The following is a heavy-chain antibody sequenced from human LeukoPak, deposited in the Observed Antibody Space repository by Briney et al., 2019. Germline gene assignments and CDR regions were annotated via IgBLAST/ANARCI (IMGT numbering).Heavy chain of an antibody. V-gene: IGHV3-9*01. Sequence: PGGSLRLSCAASGFTFDDYAMHWVRHAPGKGLEWVSGISWNSGSIGYADSVKGRFTISRDNAKNSLYLQMNSLRAEDTALYYCAKALDPTLYDAFDIWGQGTMVTVSS. CDR3: AKALDPTLYDAFDI. CDR1: GFTFDDYA. J-gene: IGHJ3*02. CDR2: ISWNSGSI.